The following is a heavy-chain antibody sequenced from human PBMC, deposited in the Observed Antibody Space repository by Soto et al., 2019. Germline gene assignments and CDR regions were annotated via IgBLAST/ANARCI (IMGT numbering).Heavy chain of an antibody. J-gene: IGHJ4*02. CDR1: GFTFSSYA. D-gene: IGHD4-17*01. CDR2: ITGSGDNR. Sequence: EVQLLESGGGLVQPGGSLRLSCAASGFTFSSYAMSWVRQAPGKGLEWVSGITGSGDNRYYADSVKGRFTISRDNSKNTLYLQMNSLRVEDTAVFYCAKDYGNFWDPLDYWGQGTRVTVSS. CDR3: AKDYGNFWDPLDY. V-gene: IGHV3-23*01.